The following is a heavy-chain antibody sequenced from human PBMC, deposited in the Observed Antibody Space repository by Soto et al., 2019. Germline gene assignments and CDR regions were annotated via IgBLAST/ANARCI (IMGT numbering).Heavy chain of an antibody. J-gene: IGHJ4*02. V-gene: IGHV2-5*01. Sequence: QITLNESGPTLVEPTQTLTLTCTYSGFSLRTTGVGVGWIRQPPGKALEWLGIIYWNDDKRYSPSLKNRFTLTSDISKSQVVLTMTNMDPVDTATYYCAHTWGLPFDYWGQGTLVSVSS. D-gene: IGHD3-16*01. CDR3: AHTWGLPFDY. CDR1: GFSLRTTGVG. CDR2: IYWNDDK.